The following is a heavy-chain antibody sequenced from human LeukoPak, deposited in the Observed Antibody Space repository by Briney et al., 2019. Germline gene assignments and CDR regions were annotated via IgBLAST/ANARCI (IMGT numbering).Heavy chain of an antibody. CDR2: LGGGGIDT. V-gene: IGHV3-23*01. J-gene: IGHJ4*02. CDR3: AKVGGDNPFDY. CDR1: GFTFSNFA. Sequence: GGSLRLSCAASGFTFSNFAMSWVRQPPGKGLEWVSTLGGGGIDTYYADSVKGRFTISRDNSKNTLYLHMNSLRAEDTAVYYCAKVGGDNPFDYWGQGTLVTVSS. D-gene: IGHD4-23*01.